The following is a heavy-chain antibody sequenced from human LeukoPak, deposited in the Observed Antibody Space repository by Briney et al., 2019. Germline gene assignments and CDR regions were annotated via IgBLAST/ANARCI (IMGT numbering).Heavy chain of an antibody. CDR3: AYDSSGYPEVGAFDI. V-gene: IGHV1-46*03. Sequence: ALVKVSCKASGYTFTTYYMHWVRQAPGQGLEWMGIINPSGGSTSYAQKFQGRVTITADKSTSTAYMELSSLRSEDTAVYYCAYDSSGYPEVGAFDIWGQGTMVTVSS. D-gene: IGHD3-22*01. CDR2: INPSGGST. CDR1: GYTFTTYY. J-gene: IGHJ3*02.